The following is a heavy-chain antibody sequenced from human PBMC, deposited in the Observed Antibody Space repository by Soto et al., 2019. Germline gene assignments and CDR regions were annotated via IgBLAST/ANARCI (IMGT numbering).Heavy chain of an antibody. V-gene: IGHV1-46*03. CDR2: INPSGGST. CDR1: GYTFTSYY. CDR3: ARTLNPGYCSSTSCHPFDY. Sequence: ASVKVSCKASGYTFTSYYMHWVRQAPGQGLEWMGIINPSGGSTSYAQKFQGRVTMTRDTSTSTVYMELSSLRSEDTAVYYCARTLNPGYCSSTSCHPFDYWGQGTLVTVSS. J-gene: IGHJ4*02. D-gene: IGHD2-2*03.